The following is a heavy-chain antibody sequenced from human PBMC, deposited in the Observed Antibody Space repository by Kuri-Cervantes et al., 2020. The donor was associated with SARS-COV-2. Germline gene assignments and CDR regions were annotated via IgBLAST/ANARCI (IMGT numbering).Heavy chain of an antibody. D-gene: IGHD6-19*01. CDR1: GFTFSNYG. CDR2: VGDNGRDT. Sequence: GGSLRLSCAASGFTFSNYGMHWVRQAPGTGLEWVSAVGDNGRDTYYANSVKGRLTISRDNSKNTLFLQINSLRDEDTAMYFCARDVAGKDDYWGQGALVTVSS. CDR3: ARDVAGKDDY. V-gene: IGHV3-23*01. J-gene: IGHJ4*02.